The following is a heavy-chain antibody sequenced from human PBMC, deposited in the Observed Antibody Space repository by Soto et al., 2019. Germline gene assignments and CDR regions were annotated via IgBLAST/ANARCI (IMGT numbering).Heavy chain of an antibody. CDR1: GYSFTPYG. CDR2: ISGYNGNT. V-gene: IGHV1-18*01. Sequence: QVQLVQSRGEVKKPGASVNVSCKTSGYSFTPYGISWVRQAPGQGLEGMGWISGYNGNTKYAQKLQGRITVTTDTSTSTAYMRRVSLSSNDTAVYSCAREGPAANYCCGMDVWGQGRAVTVSS. CDR3: AREGPAANYCCGMDV. J-gene: IGHJ6*02.